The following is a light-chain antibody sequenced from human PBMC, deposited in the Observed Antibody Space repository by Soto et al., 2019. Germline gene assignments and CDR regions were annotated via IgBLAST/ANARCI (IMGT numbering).Light chain of an antibody. Sequence: EIVLTQSPGTLSLSPGERATLSCRASQSISRTYLAWYRQKPGQAPRLLIYAASSRATGIPDRFSGSGSGTDFTLTISRLEPEDFAVYYCQQDYASSWTFGQGTRVEIK. CDR1: QSISRTY. J-gene: IGKJ1*01. CDR3: QQDYASSWT. CDR2: AAS. V-gene: IGKV3-20*01.